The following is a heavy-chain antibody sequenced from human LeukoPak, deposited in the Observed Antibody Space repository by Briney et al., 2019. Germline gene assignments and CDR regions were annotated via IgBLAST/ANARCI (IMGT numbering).Heavy chain of an antibody. CDR3: AGDRGRHGTSISCPSDY. V-gene: IGHV1-2*02. CDR1: GYTFTDYF. J-gene: IGHJ4*02. CDR2: INPNSGAT. D-gene: IGHD2-2*01. Sequence: ASVKVSCKASGYTFTDYFMHWVRQAPGQGLEWMGWINPNSGATNYAQQFQGRVTMTRDRSISTMFMELSRLTSDDTALYYCAGDRGRHGTSISCPSDYWGQETLVTVSS.